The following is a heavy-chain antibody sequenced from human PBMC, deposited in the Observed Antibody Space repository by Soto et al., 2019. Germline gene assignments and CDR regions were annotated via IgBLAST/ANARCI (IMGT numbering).Heavy chain of an antibody. D-gene: IGHD6-19*01. J-gene: IGHJ4*01. CDR1: GYTFTGYY. V-gene: IGHV1-2*04. CDR2: GSPGRGGT. CDR3: VTSRFIISVAGETHHYFDY. Sequence: ASVKVSCQAAGYTFTGYYIHWARQASGHRLDWMGWGSPGRGGTNHAQQCQGWVPMTMDTSISTAYKELSRPRSDDTALYYCVTSRFIISVAGETHHYFDYCGLGAVVPISS.